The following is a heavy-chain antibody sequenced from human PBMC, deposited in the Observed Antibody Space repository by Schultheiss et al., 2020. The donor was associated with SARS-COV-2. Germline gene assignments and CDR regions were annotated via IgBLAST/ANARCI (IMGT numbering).Heavy chain of an antibody. Sequence: GGSLRLSCAASGFTFSSYAMSWVRQAPGKGLEWVSAISGSGGSTYYADSVKGRFTISRDNSKNTLYLQMNSLRAEDTAVYYCARDRAVIAVAGTCADYWGQGTLVTVSS. D-gene: IGHD6-19*01. V-gene: IGHV3-23*01. J-gene: IGHJ4*02. CDR2: ISGSGGST. CDR3: ARDRAVIAVAGTCADY. CDR1: GFTFSSYA.